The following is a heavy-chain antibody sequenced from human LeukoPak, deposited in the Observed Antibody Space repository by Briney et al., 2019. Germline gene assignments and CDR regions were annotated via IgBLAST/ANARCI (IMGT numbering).Heavy chain of an antibody. D-gene: IGHD2-15*01. CDR2: IWDDGSNK. CDR1: GFTFSSYG. V-gene: IGHV3-33*06. Sequence: GRSLRLSXAASGFTFSSYGMHWVRQAPGKGMEWVAVIWDDGSNKYYADSVKGRFTISRDNSKNTLYLQMNSLRAEDTAVYYCAKDGGYCSGGSCDFDYWGQGTLVTVSS. J-gene: IGHJ4*02. CDR3: AKDGGYCSGGSCDFDY.